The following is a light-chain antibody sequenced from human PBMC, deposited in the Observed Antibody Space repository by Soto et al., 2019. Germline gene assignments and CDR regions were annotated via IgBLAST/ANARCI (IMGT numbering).Light chain of an antibody. Sequence: SVLTPPPSVSGAPGRRVTISCTGSSSNIGAGYDVHWYQQLPGTAPKLLIYDNFNRPSGVPDRFSGSKSGTSASLAITGLQAEDEADYYCQSYDSSLSGYVFGAGTKVTVL. CDR3: QSYDSSLSGYV. CDR1: SSNIGAGYD. V-gene: IGLV1-40*01. J-gene: IGLJ1*01. CDR2: DNF.